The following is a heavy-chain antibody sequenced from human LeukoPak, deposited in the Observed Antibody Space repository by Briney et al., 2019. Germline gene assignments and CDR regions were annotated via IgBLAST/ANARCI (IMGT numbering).Heavy chain of an antibody. J-gene: IGHJ5*02. Sequence: PGKSLRLSCAASGFTFSHYAMFWVRQAPGKGLEWVALIWDDGSNDIYGDSVKGRFTISRDNSKNTLYLQMDSLRVEDTAIYYCAREGCTCSSCQTQWLDPWGQGTLVTVSS. V-gene: IGHV3-33*01. CDR1: GFTFSHYA. CDR2: IWDDGSND. CDR3: AREGCTCSSCQTQWLDP. D-gene: IGHD2-15*01.